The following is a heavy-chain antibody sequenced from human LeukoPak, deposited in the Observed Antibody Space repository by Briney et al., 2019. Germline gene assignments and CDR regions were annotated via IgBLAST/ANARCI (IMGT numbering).Heavy chain of an antibody. V-gene: IGHV1-2*02. CDR1: GYSFTDKY. Sequence: ASVKVSCKASGYSFTDKYMHWVRQAPGQGLEWMGWINPNSGGTSYAQKLQGRVTMTTDTSTSTAYMELRSLRSDDTAVYYCARDRVGAIRDAFDIWGQGTMVTVSS. CDR3: ARDRVGAIRDAFDI. J-gene: IGHJ3*02. D-gene: IGHD1-26*01. CDR2: INPNSGGT.